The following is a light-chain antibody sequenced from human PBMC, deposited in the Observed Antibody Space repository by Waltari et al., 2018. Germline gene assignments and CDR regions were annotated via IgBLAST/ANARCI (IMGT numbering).Light chain of an antibody. Sequence: EIVMTQSPATLSVSPGERATLSCRASQSVSSNLAWYQQKPGQAPRLLIYGASTRASGIPARFSGSGSGTEFTLTISSLQSEDFAVDYCQQYNNWPQRFGQGTKVEIK. CDR1: QSVSSN. CDR3: QQYNNWPQR. CDR2: GAS. J-gene: IGKJ1*01. V-gene: IGKV3-15*01.